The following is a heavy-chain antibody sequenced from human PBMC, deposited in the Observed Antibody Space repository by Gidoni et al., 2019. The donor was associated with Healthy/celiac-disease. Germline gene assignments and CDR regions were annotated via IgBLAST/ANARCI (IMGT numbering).Heavy chain of an antibody. CDR3: AKDMLGWNDVRGYYFDY. CDR1: GFTFDAYA. J-gene: IGHJ4*02. V-gene: IGHV3-9*01. Sequence: EVQLVESGGGLVQPGRSLRLSCAASGFTFDAYAMPWVRQAPGKGLEWVSGISWNSGSIGYADSVKGRFTISRDNAKNSLYLQMNSLRAEDTALYYCAKDMLGWNDVRGYYFDYWGQGTLVTVSS. D-gene: IGHD1-1*01. CDR2: ISWNSGSI.